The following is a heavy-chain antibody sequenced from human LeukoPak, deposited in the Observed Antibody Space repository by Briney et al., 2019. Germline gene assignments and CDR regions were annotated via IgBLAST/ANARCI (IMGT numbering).Heavy chain of an antibody. D-gene: IGHD2-15*01. CDR1: GGTFSSYA. V-gene: IGHV1-69*04. CDR3: ARANCSGGSCYGGGIDY. CDR2: IIPILGIA. Sequence: SVKVSCKASGGTFSSYAISWVRQAPGQGLEWMGRIIPILGIANYAQKFQGRVTITADKSTSTAYMELSSLRSEDTAVYYCARANCSGGSCYGGGIDYRGQGTLVTVSS. J-gene: IGHJ4*02.